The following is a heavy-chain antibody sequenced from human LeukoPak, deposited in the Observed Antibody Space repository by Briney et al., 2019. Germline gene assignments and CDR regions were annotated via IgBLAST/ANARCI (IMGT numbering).Heavy chain of an antibody. Sequence: SETLSLTCTVSGGSISSSSYYWGWIRQPPGKGLEWIGRNYYSGRTYYHPSLKSRVTISVDTSRNQFSLKLSSVTAADTAVYYGARHRVMVTYLGWADYWGQGTLVTVSS. CDR2: NYYSGRT. J-gene: IGHJ4*02. D-gene: IGHD2-8*01. V-gene: IGHV4-39*01. CDR1: GGSISSSSYY. CDR3: ARHRVMVTYLGWADY.